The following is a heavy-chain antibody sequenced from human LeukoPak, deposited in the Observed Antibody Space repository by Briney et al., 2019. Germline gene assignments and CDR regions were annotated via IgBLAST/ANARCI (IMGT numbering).Heavy chain of an antibody. Sequence: PGRSLRLSCAASGFTFSSYGMHWVRQAPGKGLEWVAVISYDGSNKYYADSVKGRFTISRDNSKNTLYLQMNSLRAEDTAVYYCASGTRARGIAVAVSTLYYWGQGTLVTVSS. CDR2: ISYDGSNK. V-gene: IGHV3-30*03. CDR3: ASGTRARGIAVAVSTLYY. CDR1: GFTFSSYG. D-gene: IGHD6-19*01. J-gene: IGHJ4*02.